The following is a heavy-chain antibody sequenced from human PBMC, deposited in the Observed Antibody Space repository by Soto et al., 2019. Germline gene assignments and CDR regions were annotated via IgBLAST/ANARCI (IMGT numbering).Heavy chain of an antibody. CDR2: IHYSGTT. Sequence: PSATLSLTCTVSGGSMRNYCWTWSRQPPGKGLEWIGYIHYSGTTSFFPSYNPSLRSRVTISEDTSKNQFSLKLLSVTTADTAVYFCAAGEASSRNLAPYYLDFWGQGTLVTVSS. D-gene: IGHD6-13*01. J-gene: IGHJ4*02. CDR1: GGSMRNYC. V-gene: IGHV4-59*01. CDR3: AAGEASSRNLAPYYLDF.